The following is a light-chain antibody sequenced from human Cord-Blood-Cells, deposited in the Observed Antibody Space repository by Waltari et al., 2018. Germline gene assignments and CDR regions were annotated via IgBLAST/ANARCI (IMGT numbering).Light chain of an antibody. J-gene: IGKJ2*01. CDR2: WAS. CDR3: QQYYSTPYT. Sequence: DNVMNQSADSLAVSLGERVTINCKSSQSVLYSSNNKNYLAWYQQKPGQPPKLLIYWASTRESGVPDRFSGSGSGTDFTLTISSLQAEDVAVYYCQQYYSTPYTFGQGTKLEIK. CDR1: QSVLYSSNNKNY. V-gene: IGKV4-1*01.